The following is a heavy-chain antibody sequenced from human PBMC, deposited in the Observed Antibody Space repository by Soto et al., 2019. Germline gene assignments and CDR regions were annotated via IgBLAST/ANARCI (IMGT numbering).Heavy chain of an antibody. V-gene: IGHV3-33*01. D-gene: IGHD6-19*01. CDR1: GFTFSSYG. CDR2: IWYDGSNK. Sequence: GGSLRLSCAASGFTFSSYGMHWVRQAPGKGLEWVAVIWYDGSNKYYADSVKGRFTISRENSKNTLYLQINSLRAEGTGGYYWGGRMGSSGGGDYWGQGTLVTVSS. J-gene: IGHJ4*02. CDR3: GGRMGSSGGGDY.